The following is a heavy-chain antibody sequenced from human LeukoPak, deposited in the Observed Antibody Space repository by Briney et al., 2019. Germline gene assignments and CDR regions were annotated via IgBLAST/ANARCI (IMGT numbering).Heavy chain of an antibody. CDR3: ARHKGGGAHSFDH. CDR1: GDSLSSGRSY. Sequence: SETLSLACSVSGDSLSSGRSYWAWIRQPPGKGLEWIGTIYYNGRTYYNPSLKSRVSISIDTSKGLFSMNLTSVTAADTAFYFCARHKGGGAHSFDHWSQRALVTVSS. J-gene: IGHJ4*02. CDR2: IYYNGRT. V-gene: IGHV4-39*01. D-gene: IGHD2-15*01.